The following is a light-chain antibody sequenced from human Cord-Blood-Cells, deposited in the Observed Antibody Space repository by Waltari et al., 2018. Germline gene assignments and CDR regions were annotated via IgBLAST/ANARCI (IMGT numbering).Light chain of an antibody. CDR2: DVS. CDR1: SSAAGGYNY. J-gene: IGLJ3*02. Sequence: QSALTQPAPVSVPPGQSFTISCSRTSSAAGGYNYVSWYQQHPGKAPQLMIYDVSNRPCGVSNRFSGSKSGNTASLTISGLQAEDEADYYCSSYTSSSTRVFGGGTKLTVL. CDR3: SSYTSSSTRV. V-gene: IGLV2-14*01.